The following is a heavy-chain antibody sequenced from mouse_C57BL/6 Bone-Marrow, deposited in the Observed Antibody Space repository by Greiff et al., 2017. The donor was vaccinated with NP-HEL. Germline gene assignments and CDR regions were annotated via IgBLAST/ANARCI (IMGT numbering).Heavy chain of an antibody. CDR2: ISYDGSN. J-gene: IGHJ3*01. CDR1: GYSIISGYY. D-gene: IGHD1-1*01. CDR3: AREGGYYGSPFAY. Sequence: ESGPGLVKPSQSLSLTCSVTGYSIISGYYWNWIRQFPGNKLEWMAYISYDGSNNYNPSLKNRISIPRDISKNQFFLKLTSVTTEDTATYYCAREGGYYGSPFAYWGQGTLVTVSA. V-gene: IGHV3-6*01.